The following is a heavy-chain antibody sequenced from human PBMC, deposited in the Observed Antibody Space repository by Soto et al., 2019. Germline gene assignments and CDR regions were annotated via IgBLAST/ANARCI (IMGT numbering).Heavy chain of an antibody. CDR3: ARAWRSSSCYDPHYYYYYGIDV. CDR2: IWYDGSNK. D-gene: IGHD6-13*01. Sequence: GGSLRLSCAASGVNFSSYGMHWVRQTPGKGLEWGAVIWYDGSNKYYADSVKGRFTISRDNSKNTLYLQMNSLRAEDTAVYYCARAWRSSSCYDPHYYYYYGIDVWGQGTTVTVSS. J-gene: IGHJ6*02. V-gene: IGHV3-33*01. CDR1: GVNFSSYG.